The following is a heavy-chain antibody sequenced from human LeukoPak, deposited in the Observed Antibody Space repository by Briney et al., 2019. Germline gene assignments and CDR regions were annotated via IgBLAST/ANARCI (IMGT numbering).Heavy chain of an antibody. Sequence: GGSLRLSCAASGFTFDDYAMHWVRPGPGRGLEWVSGISWNSGNIGYADSVKGRFTISRDNTENPLYLQMNSLRAEDTALYYCAKGSGGYYDAFDLWGQGTMVTVSS. CDR2: ISWNSGNI. V-gene: IGHV3-9*01. J-gene: IGHJ3*01. CDR3: AKGSGGYYDAFDL. CDR1: GFTFDDYA. D-gene: IGHD1-26*01.